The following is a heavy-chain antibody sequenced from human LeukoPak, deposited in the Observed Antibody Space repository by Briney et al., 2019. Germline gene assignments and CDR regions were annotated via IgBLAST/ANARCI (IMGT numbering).Heavy chain of an antibody. CDR2: IIPIFGTA. D-gene: IGHD3-10*01. J-gene: IGHJ4*02. V-gene: IGHV1-69*05. Sequence: ASVKVSCKASGGTFSSYAISWVRQAPGQGLEWMGGIIPIFGTANYAQKFQGRVTITTDESTSTAYMELSSLRSEDTAVYYCATGRRLGELFFDYWGPGNLVTVSS. CDR1: GGTFSSYA. CDR3: ATGRRLGELFFDY.